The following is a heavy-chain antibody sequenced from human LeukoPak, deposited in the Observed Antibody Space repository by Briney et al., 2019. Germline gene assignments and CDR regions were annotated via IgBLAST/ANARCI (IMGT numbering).Heavy chain of an antibody. J-gene: IGHJ4*02. D-gene: IGHD6-19*01. CDR2: IDKTTYPT. CDR1: EFIFSDYA. CDR3: AKFEGATIPGWFNDY. Sequence: PGGSLRLSCVASEFIFSDYAMGWVRQAPGKGLEWVSTIDKTTYPTFYADSVKGRFTISRDNSKNTLYLQMNSLRTEDTAVYFCAKFEGATIPGWFNDYWGQGILVTVSS. V-gene: IGHV3-23*05.